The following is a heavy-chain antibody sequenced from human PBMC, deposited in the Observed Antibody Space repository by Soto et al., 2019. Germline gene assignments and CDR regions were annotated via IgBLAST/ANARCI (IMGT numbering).Heavy chain of an antibody. CDR2: IHHSGRT. D-gene: IGHD3-22*01. Sequence: SETLSLTCTVSGGSISTYYWNWILQTPGKGLEWIGYIHHSGRTNYNPSLRSRVTISVDTSKNQFSLKLTSVTAADSAIYYCARTFYDSVLTPPSELHLWGQGALVTVS. CDR1: GGSISTYY. J-gene: IGHJ1*01. V-gene: IGHV4-59*01. CDR3: ARTFYDSVLTPPSELHL.